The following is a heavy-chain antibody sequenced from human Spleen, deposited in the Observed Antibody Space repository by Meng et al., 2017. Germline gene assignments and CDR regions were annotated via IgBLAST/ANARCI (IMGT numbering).Heavy chain of an antibody. D-gene: IGHD4-11*01. CDR3: ARGPTTMAHDFNY. J-gene: IGHJ4*02. CDR2: INLRGST. CDR1: GVSFMDYY. Sequence: QVQRQQLGDGRLEPPETLSPTCVVSGVSFMDYYWSGNRQAPGKGLEGIGKINLRGSTNYNPSLESRATISVDTSQNNPSLKLSSVTAADSAVYYCARGPTTMAHDFNYWGQETLVTVSS. V-gene: IGHV4-34*01.